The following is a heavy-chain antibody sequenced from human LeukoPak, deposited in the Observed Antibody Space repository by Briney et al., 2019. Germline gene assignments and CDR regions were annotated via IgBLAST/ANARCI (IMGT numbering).Heavy chain of an antibody. V-gene: IGHV4-61*03. D-gene: IGHD3-3*01. CDR3: ARSLSPAVGGKYYYFYGMDV. Sequence: SETLSLTCTVSGGSVSSGSYYWSWIRQPPGKGLEWIGYIYYSGSTNYNPSLKSRVTVSVDTSKNHFSLKLTSVTAADTAVYYCARSLSPAVGGKYYYFYGMDVWGQGTTVTVSS. J-gene: IGHJ6*02. CDR1: GGSVSSGSYY. CDR2: IYYSGST.